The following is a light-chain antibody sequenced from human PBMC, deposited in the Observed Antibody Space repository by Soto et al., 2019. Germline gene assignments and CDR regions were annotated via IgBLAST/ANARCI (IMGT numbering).Light chain of an antibody. CDR2: EVN. CDR3: SSYAGSSVV. CDR1: SSDIGGYNY. V-gene: IGLV2-8*01. J-gene: IGLJ2*01. Sequence: QSALTQPPSASGSPGQSVTISCTGTSSDIGGYNYVSWFQQHPGKAPKVMIYEVNKRPSGVPDRFSGSKSGNTASLTASGLQADDEADYYCSSYAGSSVVFGGGTKLTVL.